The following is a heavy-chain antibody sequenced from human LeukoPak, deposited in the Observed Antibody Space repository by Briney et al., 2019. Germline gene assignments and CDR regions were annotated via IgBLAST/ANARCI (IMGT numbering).Heavy chain of an antibody. V-gene: IGHV3-21*01. Sequence: GGSLRLSCAASGFTFSTYSMNWVRQAPGKGLEWVSSITSTSSYTYYADSVKGRFTISRDNAKNSLYLQLNSLRAEDTAVYYCASEAAGFIDYWGQGALVTVSS. CDR2: ITSTSSYT. CDR1: GFTFSTYS. CDR3: ASEAAGFIDY. D-gene: IGHD6-13*01. J-gene: IGHJ4*02.